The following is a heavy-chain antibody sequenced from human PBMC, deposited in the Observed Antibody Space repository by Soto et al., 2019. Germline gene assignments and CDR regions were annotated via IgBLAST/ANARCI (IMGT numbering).Heavy chain of an antibody. J-gene: IGHJ3*02. Sequence: ASVKVSFKASGYTFTDNYVHWVRQAPGQGLEWMGWINPNSGGTKYVQNFQGWVTMTRDTSISTAYMEVSRLRSDNTAVYYCARVGTSGNYYDAFDIWGQGTMVTVSS. D-gene: IGHD1-26*01. CDR3: ARVGTSGNYYDAFDI. V-gene: IGHV1-2*04. CDR2: INPNSGGT. CDR1: GYTFTDNY.